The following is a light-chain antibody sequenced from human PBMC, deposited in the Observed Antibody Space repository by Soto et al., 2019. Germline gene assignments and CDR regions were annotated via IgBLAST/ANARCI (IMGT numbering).Light chain of an antibody. CDR1: SGHSNYA. CDR2: VDTDGSH. CDR3: QTWGTGIRV. Sequence: QPVLTQSPSASASLGASVKLTCTLSSGHSNYAIAWHQQQPEKGPRYLMKVDTDGSHNKGDGIPDRFLGSTSGAERYLTISSLQSEDEADYYCQTWGTGIRVFGGGTKLTVL. V-gene: IGLV4-69*01. J-gene: IGLJ2*01.